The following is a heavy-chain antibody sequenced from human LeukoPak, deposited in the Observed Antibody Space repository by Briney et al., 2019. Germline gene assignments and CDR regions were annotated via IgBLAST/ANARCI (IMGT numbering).Heavy chain of an antibody. Sequence: GGSLRLSCAVSGFTFSSYEMNWVRQAPGKGLEWVSYISSSGSTIFYADSVRGRFTISRDNDRNSLYLHMNSLRSEDPAVYLCSRSRGYAYYYHYYMDVWGKET. D-gene: IGHD6-25*01. J-gene: IGHJ6*03. V-gene: IGHV3-48*03. CDR3: SRSRGYAYYYHYYMDV. CDR2: ISSSGSTI. CDR1: GFTFSSYE.